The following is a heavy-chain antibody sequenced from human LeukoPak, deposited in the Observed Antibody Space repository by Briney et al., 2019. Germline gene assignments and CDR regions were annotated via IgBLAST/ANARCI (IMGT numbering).Heavy chain of an antibody. J-gene: IGHJ4*02. CDR3: ARFYGDTGGYFDY. CDR1: GYTLTSYY. V-gene: IGHV1-46*01. CDR2: INPSGGST. Sequence: ASVKVSCKASGYTLTSYYMHWVRQAPGQGLEWMGIINPSGGSTSYAQKFQGRVTMTRDTSTSTVYMELSSLRSEDTAVYYCARFYGDTGGYFDYWGQGTLVTVST. D-gene: IGHD4-17*01.